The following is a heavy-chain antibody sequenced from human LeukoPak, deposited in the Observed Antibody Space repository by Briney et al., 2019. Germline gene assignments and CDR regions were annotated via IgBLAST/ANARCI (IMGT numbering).Heavy chain of an antibody. CDR1: GGSFSGYY. J-gene: IGHJ4*02. CDR3: ARARLYYDFWSGYHRVFDY. Sequence: SETLSLTCAVYGGSFSGYYWSWIRQPPGKGLEWIGEINYSGSTNYNPSLKSRVTISVDTSKNQFSLKLSSVTAADTAVYYCARARLYYDFWSGYHRVFDYWGQGTLVTVSS. D-gene: IGHD3-3*01. V-gene: IGHV4-34*01. CDR2: INYSGST.